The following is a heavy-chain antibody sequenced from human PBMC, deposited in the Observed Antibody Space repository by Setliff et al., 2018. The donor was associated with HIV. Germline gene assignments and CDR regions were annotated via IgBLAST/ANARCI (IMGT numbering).Heavy chain of an antibody. CDR2: INHSGST. CDR3: NIYYYYYMDV. Sequence: SETLSLTCAVYGGSFSGYYWSWTRQPPGKGLEWIGEINHSGSTNYNPSLKSRVTISVDTSKNQFSLKLSSVTAADTAVYYCNIYYYYYMDVWGKGTTVTVSS. V-gene: IGHV4-34*01. J-gene: IGHJ6*03. CDR1: GGSFSGYY.